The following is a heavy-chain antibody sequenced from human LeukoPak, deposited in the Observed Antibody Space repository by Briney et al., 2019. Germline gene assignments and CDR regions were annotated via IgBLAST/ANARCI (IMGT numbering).Heavy chain of an antibody. Sequence: GGSLRLSCAASGFTFSDYYMSWIRQAPGKGLEWVSYISSSGSTIYYADSVKGRFTISRDNAKNSLYPQMNSLRAEDTAVYYCARGVVVVVAATSDWFDPWGQGTLVTVSS. CDR3: ARGVVVVVAATSDWFDP. D-gene: IGHD2-15*01. CDR2: ISSSGSTI. J-gene: IGHJ5*02. V-gene: IGHV3-11*01. CDR1: GFTFSDYY.